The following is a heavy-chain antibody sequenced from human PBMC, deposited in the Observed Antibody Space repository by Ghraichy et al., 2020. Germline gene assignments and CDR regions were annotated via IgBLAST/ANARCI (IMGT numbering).Heavy chain of an antibody. CDR1: GFTFSSYS. CDR3: ARESSQQWLPGY. V-gene: IGHV3-21*01. CDR2: ISSSSSYI. Sequence: GGSLRLSCAASGFTFSSYSMNWVRQAPGKGLEWVSSISSSSSYIYYADSVKGRFTISRDNAKNSLYLQMNSLRAEDTAVYYCARESSQQWLPGYWGQGTLVTVSS. J-gene: IGHJ4*02. D-gene: IGHD6-19*01.